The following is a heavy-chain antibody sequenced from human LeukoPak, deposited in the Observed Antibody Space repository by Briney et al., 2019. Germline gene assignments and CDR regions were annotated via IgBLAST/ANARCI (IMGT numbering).Heavy chain of an antibody. CDR1: GFTIGGFA. Sequence: GGSLRLSCAASGFTIGGFAMTWVREAPGKGLEWVSSIGSDYKTHYSESVKGRFAISRDNARNTLYLQMSSLRAEDTAVYYCGRGGAAAVFDYWGQGTLVTASS. J-gene: IGHJ4*02. D-gene: IGHD6-13*01. V-gene: IGHV3-23*01. CDR2: IGSDYKT. CDR3: GRGGAAAVFDY.